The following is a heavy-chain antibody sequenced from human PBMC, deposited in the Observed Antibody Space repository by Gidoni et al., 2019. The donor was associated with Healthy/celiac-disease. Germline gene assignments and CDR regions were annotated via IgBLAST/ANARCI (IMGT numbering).Heavy chain of an antibody. V-gene: IGHV3-13*01. D-gene: IGHD3-3*01. CDR3: ARDSAGHYDSRTGYYYYGMDV. CDR1: GFTFSSSD. CDR2: IGTAGDT. J-gene: IGHJ6*02. Sequence: EVQLVESGGGLVQPGGSLRLSCAASGFTFSSSDMHWVRQATGKGLEWVSAIGTAGDTYYPGSVKGRFTISRENAKNSLYLQMNSLRAGDTAVYYCARDSAGHYDSRTGYYYYGMDVWGQGTTVTVSS.